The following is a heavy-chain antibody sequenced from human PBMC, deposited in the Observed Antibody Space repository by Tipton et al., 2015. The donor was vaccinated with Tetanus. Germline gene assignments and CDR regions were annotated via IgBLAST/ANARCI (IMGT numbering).Heavy chain of an antibody. V-gene: IGHV4-59*01. CDR2: VYSSGST. D-gene: IGHD4-17*01. J-gene: IGHJ6*02. CDR1: GGSINPYY. CDR3: ARDRGLTTSGGIGMDV. Sequence: LRLSCTVSGGSINPYYWSWIRQPPGKGLEWIGNVYSSGSTYYNPSLKGRVTISVDTSTTQFSLRLNSVTAADTAIYYCARDRGLTTSGGIGMDVWGPGTTVSVTS.